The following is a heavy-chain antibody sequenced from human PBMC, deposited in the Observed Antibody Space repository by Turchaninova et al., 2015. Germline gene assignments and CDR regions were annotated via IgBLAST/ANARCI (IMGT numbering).Heavy chain of an antibody. CDR1: GFSLSTTVLA. V-gene: IGHV2-5*02. J-gene: IGHJ4*02. CDR2: IYWGDDK. D-gene: IGHD4/OR15-4a*01. CDR3: AHSANGPFDY. Sequence: QITLKESGPTLVKPTQTLTLTCSFSGFSLSTTVLAVGWIRQPPGTALELLAVIYWGDDKRYRPSLKSRLTLTGDTSKNQVVLTITNVDPLDTATYYCAHSANGPFDYWGQGTLVTVSS.